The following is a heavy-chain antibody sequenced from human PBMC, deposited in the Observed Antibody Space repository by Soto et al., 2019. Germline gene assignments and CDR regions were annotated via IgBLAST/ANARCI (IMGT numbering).Heavy chain of an antibody. CDR1: GYTLTELS. V-gene: IGHV1-24*01. CDR3: ATGLFGKRNFDY. Sequence: ASVKVSCKVSGYTLTELSMHWVRQAPGKGLEWMGGFDPEDGETIYAQKFQGRVTMTEDTSTDTAYMELSSLRSEDTAVYYCATGLFGKRNFDYWGQGTLVTVS. J-gene: IGHJ4*02. CDR2: FDPEDGET. D-gene: IGHD3-10*02.